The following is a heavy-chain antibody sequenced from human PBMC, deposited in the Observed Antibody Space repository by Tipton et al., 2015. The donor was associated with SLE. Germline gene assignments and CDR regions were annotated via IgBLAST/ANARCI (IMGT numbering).Heavy chain of an antibody. J-gene: IGHJ5*02. CDR3: ARDKGLELQGVIPAS. Sequence: SLRLSCAASGFTFSTFAIHWVRQAPGKGLEWVGVIAYDGRNKFYADSVKGRFTISRDNSRNTLYLQMKSLRPEDTAVYYCARDKGLELQGVIPASWGQGTLVTVSS. CDR1: GFTFSTFA. D-gene: IGHD3-10*01. CDR2: IAYDGRNK. V-gene: IGHV3-30*17.